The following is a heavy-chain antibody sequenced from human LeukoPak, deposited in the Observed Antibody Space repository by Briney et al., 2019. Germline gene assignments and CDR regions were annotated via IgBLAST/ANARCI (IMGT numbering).Heavy chain of an antibody. V-gene: IGHV3-23*01. J-gene: IGHJ1*01. CDR2: ISSSGSST. Sequence: PGGSLRLSCVASGITFSTYAMSWVRQAPGKGLEWVSVISSSGSSTYYADSVKGRFTISRDNSKNTLYLQISSLRAEDTAVYYCALLGAAGREYFQHWGQGTLVTVSS. D-gene: IGHD6-13*01. CDR1: GITFSTYA. CDR3: ALLGAAGREYFQH.